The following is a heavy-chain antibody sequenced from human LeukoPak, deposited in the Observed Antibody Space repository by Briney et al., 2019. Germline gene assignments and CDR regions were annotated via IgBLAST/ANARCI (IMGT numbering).Heavy chain of an antibody. CDR1: GYTFTSYD. Sequence: ASVKVSCKASGYTFTSYDINWVRQAPGQGLEWMGWISPNSGGTNYAQKFQGRVTMTRDTSISTAYMELSSLRSDDTAVYYCARGGAYTYGYYWGQGTLVTVSS. V-gene: IGHV1-2*02. CDR3: ARGGAYTYGYY. CDR2: ISPNSGGT. D-gene: IGHD5-18*01. J-gene: IGHJ4*02.